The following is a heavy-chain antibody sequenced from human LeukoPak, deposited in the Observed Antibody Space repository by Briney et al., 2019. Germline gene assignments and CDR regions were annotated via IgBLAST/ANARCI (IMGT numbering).Heavy chain of an antibody. J-gene: IGHJ5*02. D-gene: IGHD3-22*01. CDR3: ASHYYDSSGYVWFDP. CDR2: INAGNGNT. V-gene: IGHV1-3*01. Sequence: GASVKVSCKASGYTFTSYAMHWVRQAPGQRLEWMGWINAGNGNTKYSQRFQGRVTITRDTSASTAYMELSSLRSEDTAVYYCASHYYDSSGYVWFDPWGQGTLVTVSS. CDR1: GYTFTSYA.